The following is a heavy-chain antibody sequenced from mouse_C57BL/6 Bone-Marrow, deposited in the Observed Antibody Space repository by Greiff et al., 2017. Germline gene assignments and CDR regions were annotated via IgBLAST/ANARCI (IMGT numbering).Heavy chain of an antibody. Sequence: VQLQQSGAELMKPGASVKLSCKATGYTFTGYWIAWVKQRPGHGLEWIGEILPGSGSTNYNEKFKGKATFTVDTSSNTAYMQLSSLTTDDSAIDDCASGKVYYYCDRGYWGQGTTVTVSS. D-gene: IGHD2-1*01. CDR3: ASGKVYYYCDRGY. CDR2: ILPGSGST. J-gene: IGHJ4*01. V-gene: IGHV1-9*01. CDR1: GYTFTGYW.